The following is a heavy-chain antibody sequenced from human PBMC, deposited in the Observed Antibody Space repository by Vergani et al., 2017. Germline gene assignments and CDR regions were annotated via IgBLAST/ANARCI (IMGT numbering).Heavy chain of an antibody. J-gene: IGHJ5*02. D-gene: IGHD2-2*01. Sequence: QVQLVQSGAEVKKPGSSVKVSCKASGGTFSSYTISWVRQAPGQGLEWMGRIIPILGIANYAQKFQGRVTITADKSTSTAYMELSSLRSEDTAVYYCARGGSSTGCYGGGGGAQLNWFDPWGQGTLVTVSS. CDR3: ARGGSSTGCYGGGGGAQLNWFDP. CDR2: IIPILGIA. V-gene: IGHV1-69*02. CDR1: GGTFSSYT.